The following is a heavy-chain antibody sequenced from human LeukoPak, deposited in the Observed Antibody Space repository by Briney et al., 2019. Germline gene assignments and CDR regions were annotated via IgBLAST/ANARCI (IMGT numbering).Heavy chain of an antibody. CDR2: IGWNSGII. D-gene: IGHD6-19*01. J-gene: IGHJ4*02. V-gene: IGHV3-9*03. CDR3: AKDSTALVAGHFDF. CDR1: GFTFSSYS. Sequence: GGSLRLSCAASGFTFSSYSMNWVRQAPGKGLEWVSGIGWNSGIIYYADSVKGRFTISRDNAKNSLYLQMNSLRAEDMAFYYCAKDSTALVAGHFDFWGQGTLIAVSS.